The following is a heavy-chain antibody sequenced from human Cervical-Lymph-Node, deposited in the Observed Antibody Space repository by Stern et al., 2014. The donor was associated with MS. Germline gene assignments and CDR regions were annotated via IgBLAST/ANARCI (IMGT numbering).Heavy chain of an antibody. CDR2: IQPGDSET. Sequence: EVQLVESGAEVKKPGESLKISCTGSGYSFTSYYILWVRHVPGKGLEWMGIIQPGDSETRYSPSFQGQVTISADKSINTAYLQWRSLKASDTAMYYCAGTRYSSSWYTFDPWGQGTLVTVSS. V-gene: IGHV5-51*03. CDR1: GYSFTSYY. J-gene: IGHJ5*02. D-gene: IGHD6-13*01. CDR3: AGTRYSSSWYTFDP.